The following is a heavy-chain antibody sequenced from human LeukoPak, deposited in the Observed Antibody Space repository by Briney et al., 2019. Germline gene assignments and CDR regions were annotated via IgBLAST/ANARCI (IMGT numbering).Heavy chain of an antibody. CDR2: INPSGGST. V-gene: IGHV1-46*01. CDR3: ATGRLPPSCFDL. Sequence: ASVKVSCKASGYTFTSYYMHWVRQAPGQGLEWMGIINPSGGSTSYAQKFQGRVTMTEDTSTDTAYMELSSLRSEDTAVYYCATGRLPPSCFDLWGRGTLVTVSS. CDR1: GYTFTSYY. D-gene: IGHD1-1*01. J-gene: IGHJ2*01.